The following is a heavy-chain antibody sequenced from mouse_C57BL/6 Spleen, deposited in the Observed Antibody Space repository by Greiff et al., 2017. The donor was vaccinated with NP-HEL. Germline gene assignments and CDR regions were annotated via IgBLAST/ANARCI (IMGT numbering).Heavy chain of an antibody. D-gene: IGHD2-3*01. CDR2: ISYDGSN. CDR3: ARVYDGYDY. Sequence: EVHLVESGPGLVKPSQSLSLTCSVTGYSITSGYYWNWIRQFPGNKLEWMGYISYDGSNNYNPSLKNRISITRDTSKNQFFLKLNSVTTEDTATYYCARVYDGYDYWGQGTTLTVSS. V-gene: IGHV3-6*01. J-gene: IGHJ2*01. CDR1: GYSITSGYY.